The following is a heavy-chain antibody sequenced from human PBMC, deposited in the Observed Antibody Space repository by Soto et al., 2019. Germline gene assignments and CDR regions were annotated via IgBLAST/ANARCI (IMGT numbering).Heavy chain of an antibody. D-gene: IGHD2-15*01. CDR2: INHSGST. CDR3: ARGSGGSVVVAATTWFDP. J-gene: IGHJ5*02. Sequence: SETLSLTCAVYGGSFSGYYWSWIRQPPGKGLEWIGEINHSGSTNYNPSLKSRVTISVDTSKNQFSLKLSSVTAADTAVYYCARGSGGSVVVAATTWFDPWGQGTLVTVSS. CDR1: GGSFSGYY. V-gene: IGHV4-34*01.